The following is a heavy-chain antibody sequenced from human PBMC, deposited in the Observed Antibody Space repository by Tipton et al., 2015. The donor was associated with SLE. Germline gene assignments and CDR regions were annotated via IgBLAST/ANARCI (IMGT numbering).Heavy chain of an antibody. V-gene: IGHV4-39*07. Sequence: LRLSCTVAGGSISSSSYYWGWIRQPPGKGLEWIGSIYYSRSTYYNPSLKSRVTISVDTSKNQFSLKLSSVTAADTAVYYCASRPGAAAGLDAFDIWGQGTIVTVSS. D-gene: IGHD6-13*01. CDR1: GGSISSSSYY. J-gene: IGHJ3*02. CDR3: ASRPGAAAGLDAFDI. CDR2: IYYSRST.